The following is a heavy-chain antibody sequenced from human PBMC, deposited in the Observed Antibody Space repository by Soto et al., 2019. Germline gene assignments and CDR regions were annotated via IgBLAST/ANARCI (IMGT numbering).Heavy chain of an antibody. CDR3: TRANWYSAY. D-gene: IGHD7-27*01. CDR2: IYYNGNT. J-gene: IGHJ4*02. Sequence: QVQLQESGPGLVKPSETLSLTCAVSGVSISNHYWSWIRQPPGKGLEWIAYIYYNGNTNYNPSLKSRVTMSVDTSKNQISLKLSSVTAADTAVYYCTRANWYSAYWGQGTLVTVSS. V-gene: IGHV4-59*11. CDR1: GVSISNHY.